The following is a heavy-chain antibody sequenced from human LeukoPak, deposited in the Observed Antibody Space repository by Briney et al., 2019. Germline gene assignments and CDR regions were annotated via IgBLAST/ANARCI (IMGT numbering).Heavy chain of an antibody. CDR2: ISGSGGST. Sequence: GGSLRLSCAASGFTVSSNYIHWVRQAPGKGLEWVSAISGSGGSTYYADSVKGRFTISRDNSKNTLYLQMNSLRAEDTAVYYCAKMRATMVRGVTTDAFDIWGQGTMVTVSS. V-gene: IGHV3-23*01. D-gene: IGHD3-10*01. CDR3: AKMRATMVRGVTTDAFDI. J-gene: IGHJ3*02. CDR1: GFTVSSNY.